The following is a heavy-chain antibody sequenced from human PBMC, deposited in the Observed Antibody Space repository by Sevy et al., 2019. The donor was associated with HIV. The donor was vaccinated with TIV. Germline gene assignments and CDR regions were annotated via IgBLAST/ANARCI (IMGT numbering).Heavy chain of an antibody. J-gene: IGHJ4*02. Sequence: GGSLRLSCAASGFTFSSYAMSWVRQAPGKGLEWVSVISGNGGYTYYADSLKGRFTISRDASKNTLYLQMNSLRAEDTAVYYCAKGSTSSSEVGYFDYWGQGTLVTVSS. CDR2: ISGNGGYT. CDR3: AKGSTSSSEVGYFDY. D-gene: IGHD2-2*01. CDR1: GFTFSSYA. V-gene: IGHV3-23*01.